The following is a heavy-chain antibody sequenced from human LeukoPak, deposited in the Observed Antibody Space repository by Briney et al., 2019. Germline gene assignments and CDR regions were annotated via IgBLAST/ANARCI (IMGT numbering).Heavy chain of an antibody. CDR1: GGSISSSIYY. CDR2: IYYSGST. D-gene: IGHD2-2*01. CDR3: ARRGYCSSTSCYEYWFDP. J-gene: IGHJ5*02. V-gene: IGHV4-39*01. Sequence: SETLSLTCTVSGGSISSSIYYWGWIRQPPGKGLEWIGIIYYSGSTYYNPSLKSRLTISVDTSKNQFSLKLGSVTATDTAVYYCARRGYCSSTSCYEYWFDPWGQGALVTVSS.